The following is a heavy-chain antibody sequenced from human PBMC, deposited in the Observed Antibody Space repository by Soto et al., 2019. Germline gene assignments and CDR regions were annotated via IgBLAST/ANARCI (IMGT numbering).Heavy chain of an antibody. CDR2: MYLSGST. D-gene: IGHD6-19*01. V-gene: IGHV4-59*01. Sequence: QVQLQESGPGLVKPSETLSLTCTVSGDSISGSSWSWIRQPPGKGLEWIAYMYLSGSTNYNPSLKSRVTISVDTSKNHFSLKLSSVTAADTAVYYCARGSGWYFHWGQGTLFTVSS. CDR3: ARGSGWYFH. J-gene: IGHJ4*02. CDR1: GDSISGSS.